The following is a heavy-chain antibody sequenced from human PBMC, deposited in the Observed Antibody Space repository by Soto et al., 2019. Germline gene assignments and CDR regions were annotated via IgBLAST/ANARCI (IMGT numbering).Heavy chain of an antibody. CDR3: ARDVGYHYDGSPSGQFDF. J-gene: IGHJ4*02. Sequence: PSETLSLTCVVSGNSISTTNWWSWVRQSPGKGLEWIGEIYHSGSTNYNPSLKSRVTISVDKSKNQFSLKLSSVTAADTAVYYCARDVGYHYDGSPSGQFDFWGQGXLVTVSS. CDR1: GNSISTTNW. D-gene: IGHD3-22*01. CDR2: IYHSGST. V-gene: IGHV4-4*02.